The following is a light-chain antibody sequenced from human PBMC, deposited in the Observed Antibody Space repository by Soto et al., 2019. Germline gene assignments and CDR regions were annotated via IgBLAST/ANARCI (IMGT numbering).Light chain of an antibody. V-gene: IGKV3-11*01. CDR3: QQRSNWPPEDT. Sequence: EIVLTQSPAILSLSPGERATLSCRASQSVSSYLAWYQQKPGQAPRLLIYDASNRATGIPARFSGSGSGTDFTLTISSLEPEDFAVYYCQQRSNWPPEDTFGQGTKLEIK. CDR2: DAS. J-gene: IGKJ2*01. CDR1: QSVSSY.